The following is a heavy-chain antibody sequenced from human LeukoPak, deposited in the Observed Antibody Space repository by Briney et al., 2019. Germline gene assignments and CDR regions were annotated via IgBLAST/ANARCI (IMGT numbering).Heavy chain of an antibody. Sequence: SETLSLTCTVSGGSISSSSYYWGWIRQPPGKGLEWIGNMYYSGRTYYNPSLKSRVTISIDTSKNQFSLRLSSVTAADTAVYHCARHTTSHFSGMDVWGQGTTVTVSS. J-gene: IGHJ6*02. CDR1: GGSISSSSYY. CDR2: MYYSGRT. D-gene: IGHD1-14*01. CDR3: ARHTTSHFSGMDV. V-gene: IGHV4-39*01.